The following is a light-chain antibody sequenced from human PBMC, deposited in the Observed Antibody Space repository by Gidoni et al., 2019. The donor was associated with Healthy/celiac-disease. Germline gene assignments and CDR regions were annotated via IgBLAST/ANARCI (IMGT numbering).Light chain of an antibody. CDR2: DAS. J-gene: IGKJ3*01. V-gene: IGKV1-33*01. CDR3: QQYDNSPLT. Sequence: PSSLSASGGERVTTTCEGQKDSSNYLDWYQQKPGKAPKLLIYDASSWETGVPERFSGSGSGTDFTFTISRLQPEDIATYYCQQYDNSPLTFGAGTKVEIK. CDR1: KDSSNY.